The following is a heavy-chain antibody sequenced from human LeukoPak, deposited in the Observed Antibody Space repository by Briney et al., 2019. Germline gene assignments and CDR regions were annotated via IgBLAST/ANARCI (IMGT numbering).Heavy chain of an antibody. D-gene: IGHD3-3*01. CDR2: IKGDGIST. CDR1: GFTFSHFW. V-gene: IGHV3-74*01. CDR3: AKDHYWSIDY. Sequence: GGSLRLSCAASGFTFSHFWMSWVRQAPGQGLVWVSRIKGDGISTNYADSVKGRFTISRDIAKNTLYLQMNSLRAEDTGVYYCAKDHYWSIDYWGRGTLVTVSS. J-gene: IGHJ4*02.